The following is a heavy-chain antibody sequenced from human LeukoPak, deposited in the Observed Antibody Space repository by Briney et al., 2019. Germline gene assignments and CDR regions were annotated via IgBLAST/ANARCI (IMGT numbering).Heavy chain of an antibody. CDR3: ARAWFRPSGYSYGYRAVPAFDI. Sequence: SQTLSLTCTVSGGSISSGSYYWSWIRQPAGKGLEWIGRIYTSGSTNYNPSLKSRVTISVDTSKNQFSLKLSSVTAAGTAVYYCARAWFRPSGYSYGYRAVPAFDIWGQGTVVTVSS. CDR2: IYTSGST. J-gene: IGHJ3*02. CDR1: GGSISSGSYY. V-gene: IGHV4-61*02. D-gene: IGHD5-18*01.